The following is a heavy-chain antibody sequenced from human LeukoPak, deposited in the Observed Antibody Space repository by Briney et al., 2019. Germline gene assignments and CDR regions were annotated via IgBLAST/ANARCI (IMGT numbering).Heavy chain of an antibody. Sequence: ASVKVSCKASGYSLTSYYMHWVRQAPGQGLEWRGIINPSGVSTSYAQKFQVRVTMTRDTSTSTVYMELSSLKSEDTAVYYCARGASLSSGWRYYYYMDVWGKGTTVTVSS. CDR2: INPSGVST. J-gene: IGHJ6*03. D-gene: IGHD6-19*01. CDR1: GYSLTSYY. V-gene: IGHV1-46*03. CDR3: ARGASLSSGWRYYYYMDV.